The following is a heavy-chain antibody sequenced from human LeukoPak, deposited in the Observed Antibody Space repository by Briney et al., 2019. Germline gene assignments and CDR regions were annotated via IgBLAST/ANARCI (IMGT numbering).Heavy chain of an antibody. V-gene: IGHV4-4*08. J-gene: IGHJ4*02. CDR3: VRDRELTY. D-gene: IGHD3-10*01. Sequence: SETLSLTCTVSDVSISIYYWSWIRQPPGKGLEWIGYVYSSGNTNYSPSLKGRAIISADTSKNQFSLKLTSVTAADTAVYYCVRDRELTYWGQGILVTVSS. CDR1: DVSISIYY. CDR2: VYSSGNT.